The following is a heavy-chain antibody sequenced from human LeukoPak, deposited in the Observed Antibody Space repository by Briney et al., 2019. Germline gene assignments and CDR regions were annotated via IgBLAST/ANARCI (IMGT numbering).Heavy chain of an antibody. J-gene: IGHJ5*02. CDR2: IYYSGST. CDR1: GGSISGSSYY. CDR3: ARDSGYGSGSYYTRTVSGFDP. Sequence: SETLSLTCTVSGGSISGSSYYWSWIRQPPGKGLEWIGYIYYSGSTNYNPSLKSRVTISVDTSKNQFSLKLSSVTAADTAVYYCARDSGYGSGSYYTRTVSGFDPWGQGTLVTVSS. D-gene: IGHD3-10*01. V-gene: IGHV4-61*01.